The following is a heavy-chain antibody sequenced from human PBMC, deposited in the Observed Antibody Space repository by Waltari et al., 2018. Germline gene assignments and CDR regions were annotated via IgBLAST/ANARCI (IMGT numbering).Heavy chain of an antibody. Sequence: EVQLVQSGAEVQKPGESLRISCTGSGFRFTTSWITWVRQMPGKGLELMGRIDPADSYTNYSPSFQGHVTISANKSITTAYLQWSSLKASDTAMYYCARLRRTVGSSGYFDLDFWGQGTLVTVSS. D-gene: IGHD3-22*01. J-gene: IGHJ4*02. V-gene: IGHV5-10-1*03. CDR1: GFRFTTSW. CDR3: ARLRRTVGSSGYFDLDF. CDR2: IDPADSYT.